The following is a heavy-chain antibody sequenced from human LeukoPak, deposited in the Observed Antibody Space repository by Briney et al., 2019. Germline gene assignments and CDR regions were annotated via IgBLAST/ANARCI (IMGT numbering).Heavy chain of an antibody. D-gene: IGHD2-15*01. V-gene: IGHV1-18*01. CDR3: ARCSGGSCLGYFDY. Sequence: ASMKVSCKASGYTFTSYGISWVRQAPGQGLEWMGWISAYNGNTNYAQKLQGRVTMTTDTSTSTAYMELRSLRSDDTAVYYCARCSGGSCLGYFDYWGQGTLVTVSS. CDR1: GYTFTSYG. J-gene: IGHJ4*02. CDR2: ISAYNGNT.